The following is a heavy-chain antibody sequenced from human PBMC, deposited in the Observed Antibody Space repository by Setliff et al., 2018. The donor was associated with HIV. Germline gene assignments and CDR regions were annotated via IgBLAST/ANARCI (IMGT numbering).Heavy chain of an antibody. CDR2: INPSGDTT. V-gene: IGHV1-46*01. CDR3: ARDLHTFMINSYHYYMDV. J-gene: IGHJ6*03. D-gene: IGHD3-16*01. Sequence: ASVKVSCKASGYTFTRYGIHWVRQAPGQGLEWMGIINPSGDTTIYAQKFQGKVTMTRDTSTSTVYMELSSLRSEDTAVYYCARDLHTFMINSYHYYMDVWGKGTTVTVSS. CDR1: GYTFTRYG.